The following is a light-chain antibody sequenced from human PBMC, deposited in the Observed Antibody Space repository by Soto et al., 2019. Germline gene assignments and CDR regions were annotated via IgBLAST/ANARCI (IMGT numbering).Light chain of an antibody. CDR1: SSDVGGYQY. Sequence: QSALTQPASVSGSPGQSVTISCTGTSSDVGGYQYVSWYQQHPGKAPKLMIYEVSNRPSGVSNRFSGSKSGNTASLTISGLQAQDEADYYCSSYTTSRTLLYVFGTGTKVTVL. CDR2: EVS. CDR3: SSYTTSRTLLYV. V-gene: IGLV2-14*01. J-gene: IGLJ1*01.